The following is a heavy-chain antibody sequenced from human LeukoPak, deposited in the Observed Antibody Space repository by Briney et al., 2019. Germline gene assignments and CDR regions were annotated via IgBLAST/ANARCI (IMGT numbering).Heavy chain of an antibody. D-gene: IGHD1-26*01. CDR3: ARLSGTYSRGGDY. V-gene: IGHV3-11*01. CDR2: ISGSGYAI. J-gene: IGHJ4*02. CDR1: GFTFSDYH. Sequence: GGSLRLFCAASGFTFSDYHISWIRQAPGKGLEWVSHISGSGYAIYHADSVKGRFTISRDNAKKSLYLQMNNLRADDTAVYYCARLSGTYSRGGDYWGQGTLVTVSS.